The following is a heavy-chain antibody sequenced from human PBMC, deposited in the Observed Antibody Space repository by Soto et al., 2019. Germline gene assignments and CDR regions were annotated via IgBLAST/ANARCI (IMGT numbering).Heavy chain of an antibody. D-gene: IGHD5-12*01. CDR1: GGSISSYY. CDR2: IYYSGST. Sequence: PSETLSLTCTVSGGSISSYYWSWIRQPPGKGLEWIGYIYYSGSTNYNPSLKSRVTISVDTSKNQFSLKLSSVTAADTAVYYCARDKDRLQLGGNYYYALDVWGQGTTVTVSS. V-gene: IGHV4-59*01. CDR3: ARDKDRLQLGGNYYYALDV. J-gene: IGHJ6*02.